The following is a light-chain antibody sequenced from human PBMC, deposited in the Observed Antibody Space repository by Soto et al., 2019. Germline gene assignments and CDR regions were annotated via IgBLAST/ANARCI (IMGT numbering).Light chain of an antibody. CDR1: RSDIGVHSF. Sequence: QSALTQPASVSGFPGQSINISCTGSRSDIGVHSFVSWYQQHPTMVPKLIIYNVYRRPSGVSGRFSASKAGNTASLTISGLQADDEANYYGSAYTSAATRFGGGTQLTVL. CDR3: SAYTSAATR. CDR2: NVY. V-gene: IGLV2-14*03. J-gene: IGLJ2*01.